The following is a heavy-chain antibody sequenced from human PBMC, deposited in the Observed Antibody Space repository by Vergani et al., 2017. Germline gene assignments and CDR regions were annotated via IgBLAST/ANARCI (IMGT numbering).Heavy chain of an antibody. J-gene: IGHJ6*02. D-gene: IGHD3-10*01. CDR2: IYYRGST. Sequence: QVQLQESGPGLVKPSQTLSLTCTVSGGSISSGDYYWSWIRQPPGKGLEWIGYIYYRGSTYYNPSLQSRVTISVDTSKNQFSLKLSSVTAADTAVYYCARVGVVRGVSYYYYYYGMDVWGQGTTVTVSS. V-gene: IGHV4-30-4*08. CDR3: ARVGVVRGVSYYYYYYGMDV. CDR1: GGSISSGDYY.